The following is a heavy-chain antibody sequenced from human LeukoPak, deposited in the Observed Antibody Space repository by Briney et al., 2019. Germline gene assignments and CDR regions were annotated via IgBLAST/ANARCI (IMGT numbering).Heavy chain of an antibody. J-gene: IGHJ4*02. V-gene: IGHV3-7*01. D-gene: IGHD1-1*01. Sequence: TGGSLRLSCAASGLSISNSWMHWVRQAPGKGLEWVAIIDKNGNEIKYVDSVKGRFTLSRDNAKNSVYLQMNSLRTEDTALYYCVTDGDKWNDFEYWGQGTLVTVSS. CDR1: GLSISNSW. CDR2: IDKNGNEI. CDR3: VTDGDKWNDFEY.